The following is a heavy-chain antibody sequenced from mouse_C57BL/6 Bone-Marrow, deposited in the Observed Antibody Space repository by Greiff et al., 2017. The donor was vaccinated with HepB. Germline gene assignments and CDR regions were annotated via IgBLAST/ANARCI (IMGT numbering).Heavy chain of an antibody. J-gene: IGHJ3*01. D-gene: IGHD2-4*01. Sequence: EVKLMESGPGLVKPSQSLSLTCSVTGYSITSGYYWNWIRQFPGNKLEWMGYISYDGSNNYNPSLKNRIPITRDTSKNQFFLKLNSVTTEDTATYYCARDIYYDYDGASWFAYWGQGTLVTVSA. V-gene: IGHV3-6*01. CDR2: ISYDGSN. CDR3: ARDIYYDYDGASWFAY. CDR1: GYSITSGYY.